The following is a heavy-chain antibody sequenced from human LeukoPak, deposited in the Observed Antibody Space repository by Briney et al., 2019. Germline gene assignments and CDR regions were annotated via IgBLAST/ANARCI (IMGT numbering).Heavy chain of an antibody. CDR1: GFTFSSYG. CDR2: IRYDGSNK. D-gene: IGHD5-18*01. J-gene: IGHJ5*02. Sequence: GGSLRLSCAASGFTFSSYGMHWVRQAPGKGLEWVAFIRYDGSNKYYADSVKGRFTISRDNSKNTLYLQMNSLRAEDTAVYYCAKDPNTYSYGRNWFDPWGQGTLVTVSS. V-gene: IGHV3-30*02. CDR3: AKDPNTYSYGRNWFDP.